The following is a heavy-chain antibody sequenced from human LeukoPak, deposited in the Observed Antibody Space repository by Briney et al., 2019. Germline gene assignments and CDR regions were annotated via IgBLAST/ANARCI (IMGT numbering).Heavy chain of an antibody. CDR1: GFTFSSYW. Sequence: PGGSLRLSCAASGFTFSSYWMSWVRQAPGKGLEWVANIKQDGSEKYYVDSVKGRFTISRDNAKNSLYLQMNSLRAEDTAVYYCARDGPRRYYYDSSGYPFDYWGQGTLVTVSS. D-gene: IGHD3-22*01. CDR2: IKQDGSEK. V-gene: IGHV3-7*01. CDR3: ARDGPRRYYYDSSGYPFDY. J-gene: IGHJ4*02.